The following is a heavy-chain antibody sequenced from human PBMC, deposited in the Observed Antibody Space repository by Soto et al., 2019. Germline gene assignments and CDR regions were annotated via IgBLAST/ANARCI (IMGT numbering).Heavy chain of an antibody. CDR2: IDPSDSYT. CDR1: GYSFTSYW. J-gene: IGHJ3*02. D-gene: IGHD3-22*01. V-gene: IGHV5-10-1*01. Sequence: GESLKISCKGSGYSFTSYWISWVRQMPGKGLEWMGRIDPSDSYTNYSPSFQGHVTISADMSISTAYLQWSSLKASDTAMYYCARRPHNYYDSSGYYSVGAFDIWGQGTMVTVS. CDR3: ARRPHNYYDSSGYYSVGAFDI.